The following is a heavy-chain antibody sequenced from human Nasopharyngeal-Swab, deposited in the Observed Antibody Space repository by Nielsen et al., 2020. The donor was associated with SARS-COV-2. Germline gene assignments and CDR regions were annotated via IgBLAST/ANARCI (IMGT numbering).Heavy chain of an antibody. D-gene: IGHD1-26*01. J-gene: IGHJ2*01. Sequence: GGSLRLSCTASGFTFGDYAMSWVRQAPGKGLEWVGFIRGKAYDGTTEYAASVKGRSTISRDDSKSIAYLQMNSLKTEDTAVYYCTRVSGSYYWRYFELWGRGTLVTVSS. V-gene: IGHV3-49*04. CDR3: TRVSGSYYWRYFEL. CDR1: GFTFGDYA. CDR2: IRGKAYDGTT.